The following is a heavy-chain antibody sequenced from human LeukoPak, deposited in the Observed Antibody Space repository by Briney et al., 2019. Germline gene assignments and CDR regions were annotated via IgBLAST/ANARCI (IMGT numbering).Heavy chain of an antibody. CDR1: GASISNYY. Sequence: SETLSLTCTVSGASISNYYWSWIRQTPEKGLEWMGHIHSSGGSSYYPSLKSRLTLSIDTSRNQLSLKLPSVTAADTAIYFCARLGSYHDFWGQGALVTVSS. D-gene: IGHD1-26*01. V-gene: IGHV4-4*09. J-gene: IGHJ4*02. CDR3: ARLGSYHDF. CDR2: IHSSGGS.